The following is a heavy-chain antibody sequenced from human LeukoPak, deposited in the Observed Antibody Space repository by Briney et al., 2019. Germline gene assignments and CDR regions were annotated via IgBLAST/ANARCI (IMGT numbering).Heavy chain of an antibody. Sequence: SETLSLTCAVYGGSFSDYYWSWIRQPPGKGLEWIGEINHSGSTNYNPSLKSRVTISVDTSRNQFSLKLSSVTAADTAMYYCARGRTVWDYWGQGILVTVSS. D-gene: IGHD3-16*01. CDR2: INHSGST. V-gene: IGHV4-34*01. CDR3: ARGRTVWDY. J-gene: IGHJ4*02. CDR1: GGSFSDYY.